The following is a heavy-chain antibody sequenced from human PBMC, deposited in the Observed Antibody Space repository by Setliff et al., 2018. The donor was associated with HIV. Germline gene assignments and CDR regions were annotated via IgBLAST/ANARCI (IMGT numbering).Heavy chain of an antibody. J-gene: IGHJ4*02. Sequence: SETLSLTCTVSGGSISSYYWSWIRQPPGKGLEWLGHIYSSGSTNYNPSLKSRVTISVDTSKNQFSLKLYSVTAADTAVYYCARRDGYSYGFYFDYWGQGTLVT. CDR1: GGSISSYY. D-gene: IGHD5-18*01. V-gene: IGHV4-4*09. CDR3: ARRDGYSYGFYFDY. CDR2: IYSSGST.